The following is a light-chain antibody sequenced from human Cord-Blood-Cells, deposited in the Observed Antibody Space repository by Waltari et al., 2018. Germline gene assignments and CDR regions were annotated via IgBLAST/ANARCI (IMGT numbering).Light chain of an antibody. CDR1: PSVSSSY. V-gene: IGKV3-20*01. Sequence: EIVLTQSPGTLSLSPGERATLSCRASPSVSSSYLAWYQQKPGQGPRLLIYGAASRATGIADRFSGSGSGTDFTLTISRLEPEDFAVYYCQQYGSSPRTFGQGTKLEIK. CDR2: GAA. CDR3: QQYGSSPRT. J-gene: IGKJ2*01.